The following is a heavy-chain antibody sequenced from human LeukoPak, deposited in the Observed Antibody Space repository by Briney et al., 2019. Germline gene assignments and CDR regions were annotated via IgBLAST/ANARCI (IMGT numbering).Heavy chain of an antibody. V-gene: IGHV3-15*01. CDR2: INNKIDGGTT. J-gene: IGHJ4*02. CDR1: EFTLSDNW. D-gene: IGHD1-1*01. Sequence: GGPLRLYCADSEFTLSDNWMSWVSQVPGKGLDWLGLINNKIDGGTTDYAVTVKGRFTISRDDSKNTLYLQMNSLKTGDTAVYYCSKYNPYDALDYWGQGTLVTVSS. CDR3: SKYNPYDALDY.